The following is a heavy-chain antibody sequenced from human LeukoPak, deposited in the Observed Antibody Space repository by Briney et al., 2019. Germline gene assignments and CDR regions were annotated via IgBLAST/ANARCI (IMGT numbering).Heavy chain of an antibody. V-gene: IGHV4-4*09. CDR1: RGSISGSIRSYY. CDR3: ARTYYYDSSGYYFGP. Sequence: NPSETLSLTCTVSRGSISGSIRSYYWSWLRQPPGKGLEWIGYISSSGSVNDNPSLRSRVTISVDTSKNQFSLKLSSVTAGDTAVYYCARTYYYDSSGYYFGPWSQGTLVTVSS. CDR2: ISSSGSV. J-gene: IGHJ5*02. D-gene: IGHD3-22*01.